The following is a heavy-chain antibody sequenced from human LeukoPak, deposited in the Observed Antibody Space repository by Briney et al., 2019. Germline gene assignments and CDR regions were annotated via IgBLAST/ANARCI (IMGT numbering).Heavy chain of an antibody. CDR3: ARDGGYCRSTSCQDSNWFDP. D-gene: IGHD2-2*01. J-gene: IGHJ5*02. V-gene: IGHV3-33*01. CDR2: IWYDGSEK. CDR1: GFTFSNYG. Sequence: GGSLRLSCAASGFTFSNYGIHWVRQAPGKGLEWVALIWYDGSEKYYAASVKGRFTISGDNSKNTLYLQMNILRAEDTAVYYCARDGGYCRSTSCQDSNWFDPWGQGTLVTVSS.